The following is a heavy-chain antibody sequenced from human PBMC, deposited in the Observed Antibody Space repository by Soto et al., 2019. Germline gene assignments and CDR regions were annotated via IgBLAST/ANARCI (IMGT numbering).Heavy chain of an antibody. CDR2: ISGRNGKT. CDR1: GFTFSSYG. CDR3: AREGGQTFARPGY. J-gene: IGHJ4*02. V-gene: IGHV1-18*04. Sequence: QLVQSGPEVKKPGASVKVSCKASGFTFSSYGINWVRQAPGQGLEWMGWISGRNGKTDYAQTFQGRVSMITDTSTNIAYMELRSLTVDDTAVYYCAREGGQTFARPGYWGPGTLVTVSS.